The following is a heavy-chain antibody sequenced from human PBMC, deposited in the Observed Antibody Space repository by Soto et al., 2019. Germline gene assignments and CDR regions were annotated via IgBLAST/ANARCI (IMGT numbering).Heavy chain of an antibody. CDR3: ARGDQYSNYGNWFDP. D-gene: IGHD4-4*01. V-gene: IGHV3-30-3*01. Sequence: QVQLVESGGGVVQPGRSLRLSCAASGFTFSSYAMHWVRQAPGKGLEWVAVISYDGSNKYYADSVKGRFTISRDNSKNTLYLQMNRLRAEDRAGSYGARGDQYSNYGNWFDPWGQGTLVTVSS. CDR2: ISYDGSNK. CDR1: GFTFSSYA. J-gene: IGHJ5*02.